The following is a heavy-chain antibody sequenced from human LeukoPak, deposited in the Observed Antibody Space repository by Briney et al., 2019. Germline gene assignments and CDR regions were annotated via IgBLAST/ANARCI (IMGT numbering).Heavy chain of an antibody. V-gene: IGHV4-59*08. CDR2: ISYSGST. D-gene: IGHD3-10*01. J-gene: IGHJ5*02. CDR3: ARLGTIMVRGVIITNWFDP. CDR1: GGSISTYY. Sequence: SETLSLTCTVSGGSISTYYWSWIRQPPGKGLEWIGYISYSGSTSYNPSLKSRVTISVDTSKNQFSLKLTSVTAADTAVYYCARLGTIMVRGVIITNWFDPWGQGTLVTVSS.